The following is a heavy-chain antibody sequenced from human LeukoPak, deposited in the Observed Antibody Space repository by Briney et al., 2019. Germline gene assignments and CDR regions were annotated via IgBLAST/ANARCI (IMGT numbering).Heavy chain of an antibody. CDR3: ARIGPYYYDSSGYRRRHAEYFQH. Sequence: SETLSLTCTVSGDSITSYYWSWIRQPAGKGLEWIGRINISGNTNYNPSLKSRVTISVDTSKNQFSLKLSSVTAADTAVYYCARIGPYYYDSSGYRRRHAEYFQHWGQGTLVTVSS. J-gene: IGHJ1*01. V-gene: IGHV4-4*07. D-gene: IGHD3-22*01. CDR2: INISGNT. CDR1: GDSITSYY.